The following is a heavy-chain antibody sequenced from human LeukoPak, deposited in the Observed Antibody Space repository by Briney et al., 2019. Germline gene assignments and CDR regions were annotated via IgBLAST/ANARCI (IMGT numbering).Heavy chain of an antibody. CDR1: GCTFTSYA. CDR2: IIPNYGTA. J-gene: IGHJ4*02. V-gene: IGHV1-69*05. D-gene: IGHD2-2*01. Sequence: SVKVSCKASGCTFTSYAISWVRKAPGQGLEWMGRIIPNYGTANYAQQFQGRVTITTDESTSTAYMELLSLRSDATAAYYCAASAPVVVRAPISHWGEGDLVTVS. CDR3: AASAPVVVRAPISH.